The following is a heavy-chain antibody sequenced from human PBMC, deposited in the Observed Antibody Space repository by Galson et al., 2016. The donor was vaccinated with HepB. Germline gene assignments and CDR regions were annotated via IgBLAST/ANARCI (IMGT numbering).Heavy chain of an antibody. CDR3: ARVVADGSGWENWFFDL. CDR2: VYYSGST. Sequence: SETLSLTCVVSGGPVSSDSSYWTWIRQSPGKGPEYLCHVYYSGSTNYNPSLKSRITMATDRSKNQFSLKLRFLPAADTAVDYCARVVADGSGWENWFFDLWGRGTLVTVSS. CDR1: GGPVSSDSSY. J-gene: IGHJ2*01. D-gene: IGHD6-19*01. V-gene: IGHV4-61*01.